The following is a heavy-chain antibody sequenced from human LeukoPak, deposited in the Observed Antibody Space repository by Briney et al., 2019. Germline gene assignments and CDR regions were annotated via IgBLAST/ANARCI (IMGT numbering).Heavy chain of an antibody. D-gene: IGHD3-10*01. V-gene: IGHV4-39*01. CDR2: FYYSGTT. CDR1: GGSLNSGSYY. Sequence: PSETLSLTCTVSGGSLNSGSYYWGWIRQSPGKGLEWIGTFYYSGTTYYNPSLKSRVTIYVDMSKNQFSLKLSSVTAADTAVYYCARTYYYGSGTTTGHAFDIWGQGTMVTVSS. J-gene: IGHJ3*02. CDR3: ARTYYYGSGTTTGHAFDI.